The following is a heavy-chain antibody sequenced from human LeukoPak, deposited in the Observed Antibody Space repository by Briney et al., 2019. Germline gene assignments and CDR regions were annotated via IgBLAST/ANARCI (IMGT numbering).Heavy chain of an antibody. CDR1: GFTFSSYA. CDR2: ISYDGSNK. D-gene: IGHD3-16*02. J-gene: IGHJ4*02. Sequence: GGSLRLSCAASGFTFSSYAMHWVRQAPGKGLEWVAVISYDGSNKYYADSVKGRFTISRDNSKNTLYLQMNSLRAEDTAVYYCARGSSSKLRLGELSLGYWGQGTPVTVSS. CDR3: ARGSSSKLRLGELSLGY. V-gene: IGHV3-30-3*01.